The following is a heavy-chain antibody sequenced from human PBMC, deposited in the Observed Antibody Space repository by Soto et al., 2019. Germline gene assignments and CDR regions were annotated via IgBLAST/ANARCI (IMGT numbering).Heavy chain of an antibody. Sequence: SETLSLTCAVYGGSFSGYYWSWIRQPPGKGLEWIGEINHSGSTNYNPSLKSRVTISVDTSKNQFSLKLSSVTAADTAVYYCSGSGSYYKNQALWGKGTLVTVSS. D-gene: IGHD3-10*01. V-gene: IGHV4-34*01. CDR3: SGSGSYYKNQAL. CDR1: GGSFSGYY. CDR2: INHSGST. J-gene: IGHJ4*02.